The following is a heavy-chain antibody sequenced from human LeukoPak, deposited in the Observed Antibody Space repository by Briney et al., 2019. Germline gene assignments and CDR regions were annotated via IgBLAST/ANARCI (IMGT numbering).Heavy chain of an antibody. J-gene: IGHJ5*02. Sequence: GGSLRLSCAASGFTFSSYSMNWVRQAPGKGLEWVSYISSSSSTIYYADSVKGRFTISRDNAKNSQYLQMNSLRAEDTAVYYCTPRPYDSGWYWFDPWGQGTLVTVSS. CDR2: ISSSSSTI. V-gene: IGHV3-48*04. D-gene: IGHD6-19*01. CDR1: GFTFSSYS. CDR3: TPRPYDSGWYWFDP.